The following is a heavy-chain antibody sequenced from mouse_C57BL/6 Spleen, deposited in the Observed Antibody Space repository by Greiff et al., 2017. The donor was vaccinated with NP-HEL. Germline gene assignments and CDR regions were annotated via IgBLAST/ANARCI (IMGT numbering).Heavy chain of an antibody. D-gene: IGHD1-1*01. CDR1: GYTFTSYW. V-gene: IGHV1-64*01. J-gene: IGHJ4*01. CDR3: ARERYYGSSYDYAMDY. CDR2: IHPNSGST. Sequence: QVQLQQPGAELVKPGASVKLSCKASGYTFTSYWMHWVKQRPGQGLEWIGMIHPNSGSTNYNEKFKSKATLTVDKSSSTAYMQLSSLTSEDSAVYYCARERYYGSSYDYAMDYWGQGTSVTVSS.